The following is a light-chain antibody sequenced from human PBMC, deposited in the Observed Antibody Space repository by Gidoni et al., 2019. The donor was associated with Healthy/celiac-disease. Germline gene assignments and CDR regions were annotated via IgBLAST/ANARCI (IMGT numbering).Light chain of an antibody. J-gene: IGKJ3*01. V-gene: IGKV1-5*01. CDR1: QSSSSW. CDR2: DAS. Sequence: IQMNESPSTLSAAVGDRVTITCRASQSSSSWLAWYQQQPGKPPKLLIYDASSLESGVPSRFSGSGCGKEFTLTISSLQPDDFVTYYCQQYNSYPAFGPGTKVDIK. CDR3: QQYNSYPA.